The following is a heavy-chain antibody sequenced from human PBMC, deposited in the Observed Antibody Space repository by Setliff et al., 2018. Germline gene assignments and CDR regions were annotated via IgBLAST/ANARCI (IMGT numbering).Heavy chain of an antibody. V-gene: IGHV1-46*01. Sequence: ASVKVSCKASGYTFTGYYIHWVRQAPGQGIEWMGIINPSGGSTSYAQKFQGRVTMTRDTSTSTVYMELNSLRSEDTAVYFCARVSEQYLAFDYWGQGTLVTVSS. J-gene: IGHJ4*02. CDR2: INPSGGST. D-gene: IGHD4-4*01. CDR3: ARVSEQYLAFDY. CDR1: GYTFTGYY.